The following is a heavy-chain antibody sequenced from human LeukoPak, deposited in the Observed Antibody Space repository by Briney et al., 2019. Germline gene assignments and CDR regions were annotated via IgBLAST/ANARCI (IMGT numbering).Heavy chain of an antibody. CDR3: MGADYGGH. Sequence: SGTLSLTCAVSGASIISNNWWSWVRQPSGKGLEWFGEIWHSGTTNYNPSLKSRVTISVDNSKNQFSLKLNSVTAADTAVYYCMGADYGGHWGQGTLVTVSS. D-gene: IGHD4-17*01. CDR1: GASIISNNW. V-gene: IGHV4-4*02. CDR2: IWHSGTT. J-gene: IGHJ4*02.